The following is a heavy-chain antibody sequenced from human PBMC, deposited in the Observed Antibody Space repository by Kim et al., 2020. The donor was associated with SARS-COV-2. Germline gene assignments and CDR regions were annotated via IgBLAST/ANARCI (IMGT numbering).Heavy chain of an antibody. D-gene: IGHD3-10*01. CDR1: GYSFTSYW. CDR3: ARSNELLWFGELVGGSFDY. CDR2: IYLGDSDT. V-gene: IGHV5-51*01. Sequence: GESLKISCKGSGYSFTSYWIGWVRQMPGKGLEWMGIIYLGDSDTRYSTSFQGQVIISADKSIRTAYLQWSSLKASDTAMYYCARSNELLWFGELVGGSFDYWGQGTLVTVSS. J-gene: IGHJ4*02.